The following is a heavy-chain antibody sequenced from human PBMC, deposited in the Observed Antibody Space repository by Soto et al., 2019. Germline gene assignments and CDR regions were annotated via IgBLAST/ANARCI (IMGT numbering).Heavy chain of an antibody. CDR2: IYYSGDT. V-gene: IGHV4-39*01. CDR3: AIRPPLYASESSRSDI. D-gene: IGHD3-10*01. Sequence: PSETLSLTCSVSGDCISNSGNYCGGIRRPPGKGLEWIGTIYYSGDTSYNPSLRSRVTISADTSKNQFSLRLSSVSVADTAVYYCAIRPPLYASESSRSDIWGQGARVTVSS. CDR1: GDCISNSGNY. J-gene: IGHJ4*02.